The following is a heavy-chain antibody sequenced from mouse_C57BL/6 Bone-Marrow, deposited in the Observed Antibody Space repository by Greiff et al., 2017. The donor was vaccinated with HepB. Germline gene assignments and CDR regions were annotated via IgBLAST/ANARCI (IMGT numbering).Heavy chain of an antibody. V-gene: IGHV1-7*01. D-gene: IGHD1-1*01. J-gene: IGHJ4*01. CDR1: GYTFTSYW. CDR3: ARRTLYYGEAMDY. Sequence: VQLQQSGAELAKPGASVKLSCKASGYTFTSYWMHWVKQRPGKGLEWIGYINPSSGYTKYNQKFKDKATLTADKSSSTAYMQLSSLTYEDSAVYYCARRTLYYGEAMDYWGQGTSVTVSS. CDR2: INPSSGYT.